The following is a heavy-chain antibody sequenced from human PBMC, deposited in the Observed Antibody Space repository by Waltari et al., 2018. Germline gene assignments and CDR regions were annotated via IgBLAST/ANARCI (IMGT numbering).Heavy chain of an antibody. CDR3: ARWSARISQREFYFDY. Sequence: QVHLQESGPGLVKPSGTLSLTCEVSGASVTGDWWGWVRQPPGKGLEWIGEIYHSGSNNYNPSLKSRLAMSVDKSKNEFSLKLTSVTAADTAVYYCARWSARISQREFYFDYWGQGILVTISS. CDR2: IYHSGSN. J-gene: IGHJ4*02. D-gene: IGHD6-25*01. CDR1: GASVTGDW. V-gene: IGHV4-4*02.